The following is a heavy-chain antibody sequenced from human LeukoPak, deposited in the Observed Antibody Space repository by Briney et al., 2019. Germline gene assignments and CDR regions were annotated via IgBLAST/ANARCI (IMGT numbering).Heavy chain of an antibody. Sequence: PGGSLRLSCVASGFTFSDYYMSWIRQAPGKGLEWVSYISSSGSTIYYADSVKGRFTISRDNAKNSLYLQMNSLRAEDTAVYYCARASYDILTGPIYYFDYWGQGTLVTVSS. CDR2: ISSSGSTI. V-gene: IGHV3-11*01. J-gene: IGHJ4*02. CDR3: ARASYDILTGPIYYFDY. D-gene: IGHD3-9*01. CDR1: GFTFSDYY.